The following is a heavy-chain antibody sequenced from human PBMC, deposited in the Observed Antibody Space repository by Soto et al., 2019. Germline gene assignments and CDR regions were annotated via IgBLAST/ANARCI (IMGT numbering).Heavy chain of an antibody. J-gene: IGHJ6*02. D-gene: IGHD1-1*01. Sequence: TLSLTGTVAGGSITSGDQYWTWIRHRPGEGLEWFGYINHRGSLYYNPSLKSRVSMSVDTSKNQFSLNLSSVTAADTAVYYCARELPQRQGRNMDVWGQGTTVTVSS. CDR3: ARELPQRQGRNMDV. V-gene: IGHV4-31*03. CDR1: GGSITSGDQY. CDR2: INHRGSL.